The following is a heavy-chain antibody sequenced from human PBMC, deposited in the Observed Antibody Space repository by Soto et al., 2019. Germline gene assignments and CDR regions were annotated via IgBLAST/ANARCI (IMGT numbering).Heavy chain of an antibody. CDR1: GYTFTSHY. CDR3: ARPSDYGGNSGLGYFDY. J-gene: IGHJ4*02. CDR2: INPSGGST. D-gene: IGHD4-17*01. Sequence: ASVKVSCKASGYTFTSHYMHWVRQAPGQGLEWMGIINPSGGSTSYAQKFQGRVTMTRDTSTSTVYMELSSLRSEDTAVYYCARPSDYGGNSGLGYFDYWGQGTLVTVSS. V-gene: IGHV1-46*01.